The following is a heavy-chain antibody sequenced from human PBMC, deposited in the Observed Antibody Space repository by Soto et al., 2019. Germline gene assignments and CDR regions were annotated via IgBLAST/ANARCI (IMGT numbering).Heavy chain of an antibody. D-gene: IGHD3-22*01. CDR3: TTDPVTMIVVVPSSG. Sequence: PGGSLRLACAASGFTFSGFAMHWVRQAPGKGLEWVGRIKSKTDGGTTDYAAPVKGRFTVSRDDSKNTLYLQMNSLKTEDTAVYYCTTDPVTMIVVVPSSGWGQGTLVTVSS. V-gene: IGHV3-15*07. CDR1: GFTFSGFA. CDR2: IKSKTDGGTT. J-gene: IGHJ4*02.